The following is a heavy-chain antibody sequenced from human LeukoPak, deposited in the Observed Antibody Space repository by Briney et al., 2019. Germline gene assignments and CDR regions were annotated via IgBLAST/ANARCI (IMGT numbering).Heavy chain of an antibody. CDR1: GFTFSSYG. V-gene: IGHV3-7*01. Sequence: PGGSLRLSCAASGFTFSSYGMSWVRQAPGKGLEWVANIKQDGSEKYYGDSVKGRFTISRDNAKNSLYLQMNSLRAEETAVYYCARDQAWRNYYYGMDVWGQGTTVTVSS. CDR2: IKQDGSEK. CDR3: ARDQAWRNYYYGMDV. J-gene: IGHJ6*02.